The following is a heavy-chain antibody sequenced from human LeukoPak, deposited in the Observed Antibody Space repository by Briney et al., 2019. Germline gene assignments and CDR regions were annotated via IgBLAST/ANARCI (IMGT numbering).Heavy chain of an antibody. Sequence: SETLSLTCTVSGGSISSSSYYWGWIRQPPGKGLEWIGSIYYSGSTYYNPSLKSRVTISVDTSKNQFSLKLSSVTAADTAVYYCARHHPRNTVDFWGQGTLVTVSS. D-gene: IGHD2/OR15-2a*01. J-gene: IGHJ4*02. V-gene: IGHV4-39*01. CDR2: IYYSGST. CDR1: GGSISSSSYY. CDR3: ARHHPRNTVDF.